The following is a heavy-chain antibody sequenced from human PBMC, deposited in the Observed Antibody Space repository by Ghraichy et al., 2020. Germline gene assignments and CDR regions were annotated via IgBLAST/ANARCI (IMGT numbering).Heavy chain of an antibody. CDR1: GGSVSSGSYY. V-gene: IGHV4-61*01. D-gene: IGHD6-19*01. J-gene: IGHJ3*02. CDR2: IYYSGST. CDR3: ARDRGSGWTHDVFDI. Sequence: SETLSLTCTVSGGSVSSGSYYWSWIRQPPGKGLEWIGYIYYSGSTNYNPSLKSRVAISIDTSKNQFSLKLSSMTAADTAVYYCARDRGSGWTHDVFDIWGQGTMVTVSS.